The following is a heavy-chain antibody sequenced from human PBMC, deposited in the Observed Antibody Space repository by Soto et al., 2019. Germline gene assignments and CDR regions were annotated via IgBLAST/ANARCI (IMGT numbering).Heavy chain of an antibody. CDR2: TYYRSKWYN. CDR1: GGSVSSNSAA. Sequence: SQTLSLTCAISGGSVSSNSAAWKWIRQSPSRGLEWLGRTYYRSKWYNDYAVSVKRRITINPDTSKNQFSLQLNSVTPEDTAVYYCARDGGYYDILTGYLSPSWFDPWGQGTMVAVSS. CDR3: ARDGGYYDILTGYLSPSWFDP. J-gene: IGHJ5*02. V-gene: IGHV6-1*01. D-gene: IGHD3-9*01.